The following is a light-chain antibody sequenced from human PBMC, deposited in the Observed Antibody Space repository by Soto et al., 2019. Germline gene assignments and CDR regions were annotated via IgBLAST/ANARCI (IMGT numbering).Light chain of an antibody. CDR3: QAWHSNTPVI. CDR2: QDG. J-gene: IGLJ2*01. V-gene: IGLV3-1*01. CDR1: KLGDTY. Sequence: SYDLTQPPSVSVSPGQTASITCSGDKLGDTYTCWYQQKPGQSPVLVIYQDGKRPSGIPERFSASSSGNTATLTISGTQAMDEADYCCQAWHSNTPVIFGGGTKLTVL.